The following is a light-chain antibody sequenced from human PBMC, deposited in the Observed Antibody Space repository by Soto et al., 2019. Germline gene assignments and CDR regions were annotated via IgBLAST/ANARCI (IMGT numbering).Light chain of an antibody. Sequence: DIQMTQSPSSLSASVGDTVIITCRASQTLHSELAWYQQKPGKAPKVLICKASTLESGVPSRFSGSGSRTEFTLAISSLQPDDFATYYCLQYINYPLTFGGGTKVEIK. CDR2: KAS. J-gene: IGKJ4*01. V-gene: IGKV1-5*03. CDR1: QTLHSE. CDR3: LQYINYPLT.